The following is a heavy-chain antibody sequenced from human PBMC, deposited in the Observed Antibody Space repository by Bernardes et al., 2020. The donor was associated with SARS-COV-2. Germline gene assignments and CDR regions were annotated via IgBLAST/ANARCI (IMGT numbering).Heavy chain of an antibody. CDR2: ISADDGNT. V-gene: IGHV1-18*01. CDR3: ARVYRSTFSAFDF. Sequence: ASVKVSCKASGYTFTSYGMSWVRQAPGQGLEWMGWISADDGNTNYAQKFQGRVTMTRDTSINTAYVELSRLISDDTAVYYCARVYRSTFSAFDFWGQGTMVTVSS. D-gene: IGHD2-2*01. J-gene: IGHJ3*01. CDR1: GYTFTSYG.